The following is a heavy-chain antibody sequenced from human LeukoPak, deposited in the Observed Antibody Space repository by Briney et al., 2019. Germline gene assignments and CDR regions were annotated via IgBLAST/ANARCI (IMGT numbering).Heavy chain of an antibody. CDR2: INPSGGST. Sequence: ASVKVSCKASGYTFTSYYMHWVRQAPGQGLEWMGIINPSGGSTSYAQKFQGRVTMTRDTSTSTVYMELSSLRPEDTAVYYCATSTVTKDYYMDVWGKGTTVTVSS. J-gene: IGHJ6*03. V-gene: IGHV1-46*01. D-gene: IGHD4-17*01. CDR3: ATSTVTKDYYMDV. CDR1: GYTFTSYY.